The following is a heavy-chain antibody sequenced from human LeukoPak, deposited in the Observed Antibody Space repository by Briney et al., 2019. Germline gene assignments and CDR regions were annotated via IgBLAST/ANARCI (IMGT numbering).Heavy chain of an antibody. CDR2: IYHSGST. D-gene: IGHD3-10*01. CDR1: GYSISSGYY. Sequence: SETLSLTCTVSGYSISSGYYWGWIRQPPGKGLEWIGSIYHSGSTYYNPSLKNRVTISVDTSKNQFSLKLSSVTAADTAVYYCASFRGAFDYWGQGTLVTVSS. J-gene: IGHJ4*02. CDR3: ASFRGAFDY. V-gene: IGHV4-38-2*02.